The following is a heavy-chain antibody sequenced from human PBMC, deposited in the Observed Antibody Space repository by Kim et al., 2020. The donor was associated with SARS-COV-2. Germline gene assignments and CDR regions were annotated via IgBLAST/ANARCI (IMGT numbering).Heavy chain of an antibody. D-gene: IGHD1-1*01. J-gene: IGHJ3*02. Sequence: ASGFTFSGLALNWVRQDSGKGLEWVGRIRSKANSYATAYAASVKGRFTISRDDSKNTAYLQMNNLKTEDTAVYYCTSVPGTTLAFWDAFDNW. CDR1: GFTFSGLA. CDR3: TSVPGTTLAFWDAFDN. V-gene: IGHV3-73*01. CDR2: IRSKANSYAT.